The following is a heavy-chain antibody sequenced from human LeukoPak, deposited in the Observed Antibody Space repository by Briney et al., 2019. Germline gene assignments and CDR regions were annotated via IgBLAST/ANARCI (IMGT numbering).Heavy chain of an antibody. Sequence: NPSETLSLTCTVSGGSISSSSYYWGWIRQPPGKGLEWIGSIYYSGSTYYNPSLKSRVTISVDTSKNQFSLKLSSVTAADTAVYYCARQPGGASYWYFDLWGRGTLVTVSS. CDR3: ARQPGGASYWYFDL. V-gene: IGHV4-39*01. CDR2: IYYSGST. J-gene: IGHJ2*01. D-gene: IGHD3-16*01. CDR1: GGSISSSSYY.